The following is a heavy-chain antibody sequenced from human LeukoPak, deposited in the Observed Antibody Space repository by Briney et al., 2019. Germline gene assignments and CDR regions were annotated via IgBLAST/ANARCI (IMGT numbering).Heavy chain of an antibody. CDR2: ISSSSSTM. CDR3: AKVPGFGEPDP. Sequence: TGGSLRLSCGASGFTFSSYSMNWVRQAPGKGLEWVSYISSSSSTMYYADSVKGRFTISRDNSKNTLYLQMNSLRAEDTAVYYCAKVPGFGEPDPWGQGTLVTVSS. D-gene: IGHD3-10*01. CDR1: GFTFSSYS. V-gene: IGHV3-48*01. J-gene: IGHJ5*02.